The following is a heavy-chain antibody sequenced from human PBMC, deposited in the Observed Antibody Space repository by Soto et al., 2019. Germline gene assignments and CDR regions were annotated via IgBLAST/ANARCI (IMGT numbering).Heavy chain of an antibody. CDR1: GYTFTSYA. CDR3: AIDGVAPYYCYVMDF. CDR2: INAGNGNT. J-gene: IGHJ6*02. D-gene: IGHD5-12*01. Sequence: ASVKVSFKASGYTFTSYAMHWVRQAPGQRLEWMGWINAGNGNTKYSQKFQGRVTITTDTSTSTAYMELRSLRSDDTAVYYCAIDGVAPYYCYVMDFWAQRTPVTGSS. V-gene: IGHV1-3*01.